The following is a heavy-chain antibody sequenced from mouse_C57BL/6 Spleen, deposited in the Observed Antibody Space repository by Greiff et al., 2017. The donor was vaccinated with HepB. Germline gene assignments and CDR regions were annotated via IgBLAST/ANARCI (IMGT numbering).Heavy chain of an antibody. V-gene: IGHV1-82*01. CDR3: ARRYDYDYAMDY. CDR2: IYPGDGDT. J-gene: IGHJ4*01. D-gene: IGHD2-4*01. CDR1: GYAFSSSW. Sequence: QVQLQQSGPELVKPGASVKISCKASGYAFSSSWMNGVKQRPGKGLEWIGRIYPGDGDTNYNGKFKGKATLTADKSSSTAYMQLSSLTSEDSAVYFCARRYDYDYAMDYCGQGTSVTVSS.